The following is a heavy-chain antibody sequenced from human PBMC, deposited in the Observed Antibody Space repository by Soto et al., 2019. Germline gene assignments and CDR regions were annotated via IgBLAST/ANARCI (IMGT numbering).Heavy chain of an antibody. V-gene: IGHV1-69*02. CDR1: GGTFSSYT. Sequence: QVQLVQSGAEVKKPGSSVKVSCKASGGTFSSYTISWVRQAPGQGLEWMGRIIPILGIANYAQKFQGRVTITADKSTSTAYIELSSLRSEDTAVYYCARGTVTTRMVASGLFDYWGQGTLVTVSS. CDR2: IIPILGIA. J-gene: IGHJ4*02. CDR3: ARGTVTTRMVASGLFDY. D-gene: IGHD4-17*01.